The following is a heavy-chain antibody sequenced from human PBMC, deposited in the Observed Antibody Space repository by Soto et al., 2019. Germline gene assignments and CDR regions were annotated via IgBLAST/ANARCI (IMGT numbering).Heavy chain of an antibody. CDR3: ARGPGYSYRNT. D-gene: IGHD5-18*01. CDR2: IYYSGST. J-gene: IGHJ5*02. Sequence: SETLSLTCIVSGGSISNYYWSWIRQPPGKGLEWIGYIYYSGSTNYNPSLKSRVTISVDTSKNQFSLKLSSVTAADTAVYYCARGPGYSYRNTWGQGTLVTLSS. V-gene: IGHV4-59*01. CDR1: GGSISNYY.